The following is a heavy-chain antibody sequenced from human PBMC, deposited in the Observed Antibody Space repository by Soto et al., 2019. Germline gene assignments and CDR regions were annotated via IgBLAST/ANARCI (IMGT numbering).Heavy chain of an antibody. CDR2: ISVDGART. CDR3: AKAAAVGPWLKY. CDR1: GFTFSSCA. V-gene: IGHV3-23*01. D-gene: IGHD6-13*01. J-gene: IGHJ4*02. Sequence: EVQLLESGGGLVQPGGSLRLSCEASGFTFSSCAMTWVRQAPGKGLEWVSAISVDGARTYYADSVKGRFTISRDKSKNTLFLQMNTLRVEDTAIYYCAKAAAVGPWLKYWGQGTLVTVSS.